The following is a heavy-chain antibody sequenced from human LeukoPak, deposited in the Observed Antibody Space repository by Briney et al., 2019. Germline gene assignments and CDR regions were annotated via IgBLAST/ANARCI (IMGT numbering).Heavy chain of an antibody. V-gene: IGHV5-51*01. CDR2: IYPADSDI. CDR3: ARQEYCSGGSCYTWFDP. Sequence: GESLKISCKGSGYSINNYWIGWVRQMPGKGLEWMGIIYPADSDIRYSTSFQGQVTISADKSISTAYLQWSSLKASDTAMYYCARQEYCSGGSCYTWFDPWGQGTLVTVSS. J-gene: IGHJ5*02. CDR1: GYSINNYW. D-gene: IGHD2-15*01.